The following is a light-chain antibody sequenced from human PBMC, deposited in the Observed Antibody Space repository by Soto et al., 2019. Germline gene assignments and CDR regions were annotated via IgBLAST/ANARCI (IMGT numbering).Light chain of an antibody. CDR3: SSYTTSNTQV. CDR2: DVS. J-gene: IGLJ3*02. V-gene: IGLV2-14*01. Sequence: QSALPQPASVSGSPGQSITISCTGTSSDVGTYNYVSWYQHRPGKAPKLMIYDVSYRPSGVSNRFSGSKSANTASLTISGLQAEDEADYYCSSYTTSNTQVFGGGTKLTVL. CDR1: SSDVGTYNY.